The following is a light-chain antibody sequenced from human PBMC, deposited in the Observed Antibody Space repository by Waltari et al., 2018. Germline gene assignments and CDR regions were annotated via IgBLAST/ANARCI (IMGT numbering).Light chain of an antibody. CDR2: GAS. V-gene: IGKV3-15*01. CDR3: QQYNTWPPST. J-gene: IGKJ2*02. CDR1: QSISNN. Sequence: EIVMTQSPAALSVSPGERATLSCRASQSISNNLAWYQHKPGQPPRLLISGASTRATGVPARFSGSGSGTEFTLTISNLQSEDSAIYFCQQYNTWPPSTFGQGTKLEIK.